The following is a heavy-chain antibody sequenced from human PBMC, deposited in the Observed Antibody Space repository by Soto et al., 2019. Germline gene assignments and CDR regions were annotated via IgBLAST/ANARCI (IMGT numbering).Heavy chain of an antibody. J-gene: IGHJ4*02. D-gene: IGHD5-18*01. CDR2: IYGDDDK. V-gene: IGHV2-5*02. CDR3: ANRLRGYSLDY. CDR1: GFSLTTSGVA. Sequence: QITLKESGPTLVKPTQTLTLTCTFSGFSLTTSGVAVGWIRQPPGKALEWLALIYGDDDKRYSPSLKSRLTTPKAPSNHQVVLTMTTLDPVDTGTYYCANRLRGYSLDYWGQGTLVAVSS.